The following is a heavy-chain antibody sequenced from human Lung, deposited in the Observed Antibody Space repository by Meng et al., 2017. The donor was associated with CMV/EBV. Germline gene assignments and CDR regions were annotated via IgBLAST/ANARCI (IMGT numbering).Heavy chain of an antibody. D-gene: IGHD3-22*01. CDR1: GYSFSTHW. Sequence: GGSLRLXCKGSGYSFSTHWIGWVRQMPGKGLEWMGMMYPGATDTRYSPSVKGQVTMSADKTITTAYLQWSSLKASDTAIYYCARLPRGYYDSYGDWGPQGGSHDFWGQGTRVTVSS. V-gene: IGHV5-51*01. J-gene: IGHJ4*02. CDR3: ARLPRGYYDSYGDWGPQGGSHDF. CDR2: MYPGATDT.